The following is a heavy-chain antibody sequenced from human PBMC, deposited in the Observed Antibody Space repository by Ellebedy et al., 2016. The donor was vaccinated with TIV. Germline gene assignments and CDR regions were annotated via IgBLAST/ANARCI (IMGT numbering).Heavy chain of an antibody. V-gene: IGHV4-38-2*02. D-gene: IGHD5-24*01. J-gene: IGHJ5*02. CDR2: IYHSGST. Sequence: SETLSLTXTVSGHSISSGYFWGWIRQSPGKGLEWIGSIYHSGSTYYNPSLKSRVTISVDTSKNQFSLKVSSVTAADTAVYYCARRKRGVQLLGFWFDPWGQGTLVTVSS. CDR1: GHSISSGYF. CDR3: ARRKRGVQLLGFWFDP.